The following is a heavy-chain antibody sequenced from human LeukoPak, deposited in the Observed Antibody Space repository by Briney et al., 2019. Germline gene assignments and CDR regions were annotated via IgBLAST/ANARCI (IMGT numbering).Heavy chain of an antibody. Sequence: SETLSLTCTVSGGSISSYYWSWIRQPAGKGLEWIGRIYTSGSTNYNPSLKSRVTMSVDTSKNQFSLKLSSVTAADPAVYYCAREGRTGTTPPWAFDIWGQGTMVTVSS. V-gene: IGHV4-4*07. CDR1: GGSISSYY. CDR2: IYTSGST. J-gene: IGHJ3*02. D-gene: IGHD1-7*01. CDR3: AREGRTGTTPPWAFDI.